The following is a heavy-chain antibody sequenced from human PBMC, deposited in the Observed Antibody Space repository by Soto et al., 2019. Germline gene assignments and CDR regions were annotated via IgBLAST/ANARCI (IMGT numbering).Heavy chain of an antibody. J-gene: IGHJ4*02. CDR1: GFTFSSYG. CDR3: AKMGDSSGYDFFDY. V-gene: IGHV3-23*01. D-gene: IGHD3-22*01. Sequence: LRLSCAASGFTFSSYGMTWVRQAPGKGLEWVSSISGSGARTYYADSVKGRFTISRDNSKNTLNLQMNSLRVEDTALYYCAKMGDSSGYDFFDYWGQGTLVTVSS. CDR2: ISGSGART.